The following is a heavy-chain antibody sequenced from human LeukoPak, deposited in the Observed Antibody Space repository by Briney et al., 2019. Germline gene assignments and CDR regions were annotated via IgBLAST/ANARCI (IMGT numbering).Heavy chain of an antibody. CDR3: ASVRVLGSGSLDN. CDR2: IRGDWHDT. Sequence: PGGSLRLSCTASGFRFSDFWMHWFRQAPGKGLVWVSRIRGDWHDTTYADSVKGRFTISRDNAQNTLYLQMNSLRVEDTAVYYCASVRVLGSGSLDNWGQGTLVTVSS. CDR1: GFRFSDFW. D-gene: IGHD3-10*01. J-gene: IGHJ4*02. V-gene: IGHV3-74*01.